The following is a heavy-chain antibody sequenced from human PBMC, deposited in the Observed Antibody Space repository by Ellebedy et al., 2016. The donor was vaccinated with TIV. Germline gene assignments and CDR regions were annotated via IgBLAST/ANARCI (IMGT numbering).Heavy chain of an antibody. CDR2: INTDGSST. CDR1: GFTLSGYW. V-gene: IGHV3-74*01. CDR3: AGQERKYDVYYYGMDV. D-gene: IGHD3-16*01. J-gene: IGHJ6*02. Sequence: GESLKISCAASGFTLSGYWTHWVRQVPGKGLVWLARINTDGSSTSYADSVEGRFTISRDNAKKTLYLEMSGLRSDDTAVYYCAGQERKYDVYYYGMDVWGQGTTVTVSS.